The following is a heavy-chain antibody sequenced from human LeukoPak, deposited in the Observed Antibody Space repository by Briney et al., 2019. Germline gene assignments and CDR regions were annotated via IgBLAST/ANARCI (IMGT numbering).Heavy chain of an antibody. CDR1: GYTFTGSY. V-gene: IGHV1-2*02. CDR2: INPNSGGT. D-gene: IGHD2-2*01. J-gene: IGHJ4*02. Sequence: ASVKVSCKASGYTFTGSYMHWVRQAPGQGLEWMGWINPNSGGTNYAQKFQGRVTMTRDTSISTAYMELSRLRSDDTAVYYCAREQTSLGYCSSTSCPADYWGQGTLVTVSS. CDR3: AREQTSLGYCSSTSCPADY.